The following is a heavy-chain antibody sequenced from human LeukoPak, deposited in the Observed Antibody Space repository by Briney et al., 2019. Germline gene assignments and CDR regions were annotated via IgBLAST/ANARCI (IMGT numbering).Heavy chain of an antibody. J-gene: IGHJ4*02. D-gene: IGHD2-21*02. CDR3: ARDRMVTLYYFEY. CDR2: ISYDGSNK. CDR1: GFTFSTYA. Sequence: GRSLRLSCAASGFTFSTYAMHWVRQAPGKGLEWVAVISYDGSNKYCADSVKGRFTISRDNSKNTLYLQMNSLRAEDTAVYYCARDRMVTLYYFEYWGQGTLVTVSS. V-gene: IGHV3-30-3*01.